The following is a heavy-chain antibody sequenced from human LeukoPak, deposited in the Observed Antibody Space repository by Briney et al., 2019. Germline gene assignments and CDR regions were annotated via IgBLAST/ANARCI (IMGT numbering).Heavy chain of an antibody. CDR1: GGSVSSGSYY. J-gene: IGHJ6*02. D-gene: IGHD6-13*01. Sequence: SETLSLTCTVSGGSVSSGSYYWSWIRQPPGKGLEWIGYIYYSGSTNYNPSLKSRVTISVDTSKNQFSLKLSSVTAADTAVYYCARVSYSSSWYYYYGMDVWGQGTTVTVPS. CDR3: ARVSYSSSWYYYYGMDV. V-gene: IGHV4-61*01. CDR2: IYYSGST.